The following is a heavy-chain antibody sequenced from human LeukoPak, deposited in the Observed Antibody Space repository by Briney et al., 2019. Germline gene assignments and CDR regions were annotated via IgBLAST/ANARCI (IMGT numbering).Heavy chain of an antibody. J-gene: IGHJ5*01. CDR1: GFAFSVYA. CDR2: INANSGTA. D-gene: IGHD6-19*01. V-gene: IGHV3-23*01. CDR3: AKPISGGLAVTADWFHP. Sequence: GGSLRLSCTASGFAFSVYAMSWLRQPPGKGLEWVSTINANSGTASYAASVRGRFTISRDNSKNTLYLQLNTLRADDTATYYCAKPISGGLAVTADWFHPWGQGTLVVVSP.